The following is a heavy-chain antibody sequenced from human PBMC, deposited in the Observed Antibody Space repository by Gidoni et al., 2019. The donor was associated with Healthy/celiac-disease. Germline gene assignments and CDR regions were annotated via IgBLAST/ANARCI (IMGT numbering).Heavy chain of an antibody. V-gene: IGHV4-34*01. Sequence: QVQLQQWGAGLLKPSETLSLTCAVYGGSFSGYYWSWIRQPPGKGLEWIGEINHSGSTNYNPSLKSRVTISVDTSKNQFSLKLSSVTAADTAVYYCARPYYYGSGSYYNLGWFDPWGQGTLVTVSS. J-gene: IGHJ5*02. CDR3: ARPYYYGSGSYYNLGWFDP. CDR1: GGSFSGYY. CDR2: INHSGST. D-gene: IGHD3-10*01.